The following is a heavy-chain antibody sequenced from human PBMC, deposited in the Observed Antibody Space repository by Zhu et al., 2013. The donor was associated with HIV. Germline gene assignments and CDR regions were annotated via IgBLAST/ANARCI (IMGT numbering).Heavy chain of an antibody. J-gene: IGHJ4*02. CDR1: GFIVSSNY. CDR3: ARDSGSDYGDYGPFDY. V-gene: IGHV3-53*01. CDR2: IYSDGTT. D-gene: IGHD4-17*01. Sequence: VQLVESGGGLIQPGGSLRLSCAASGFIVSSNYMSWVRQAPGKGLEWVSVIYSDGTTSYADSVKGRFTISRDNSKNTLFLQMNNLRADDTAVYYCARDSGSDYGDYGPFDYWGQGTLVTVSS.